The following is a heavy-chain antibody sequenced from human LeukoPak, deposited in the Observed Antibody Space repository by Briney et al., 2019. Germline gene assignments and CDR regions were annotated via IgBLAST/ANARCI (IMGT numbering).Heavy chain of an antibody. J-gene: IGHJ4*02. CDR1: GFTFSSYT. Sequence: QTGGSLRLSCTASGFTFSSYTMSWVRQAPGKGLKWVSTITTGGPNTYYADSVKGRFTVSRDDSKNTLYLQMNSLRAEDTAVYYCAKDGGLWVSAHWGDFWGRGTLVTVSS. CDR2: ITTGGPNT. V-gene: IGHV3-23*01. CDR3: AKDGGLWVSAHWGDF. D-gene: IGHD7-27*01.